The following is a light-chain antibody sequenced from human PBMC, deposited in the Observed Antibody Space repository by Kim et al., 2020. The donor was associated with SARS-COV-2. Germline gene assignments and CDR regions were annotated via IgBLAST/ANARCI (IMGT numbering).Light chain of an antibody. CDR2: GKD. Sequence: LGQTVRITCQGDSLRSYYASWYQQKLGQAPVVVIHGKDNRPSGIPDRFSGSNSGNTASLTITGAQAEDEADYYCSSRDSSGYRLVFGGGTQLTVL. J-gene: IGLJ2*01. CDR3: SSRDSSGYRLV. CDR1: SLRSYY. V-gene: IGLV3-19*01.